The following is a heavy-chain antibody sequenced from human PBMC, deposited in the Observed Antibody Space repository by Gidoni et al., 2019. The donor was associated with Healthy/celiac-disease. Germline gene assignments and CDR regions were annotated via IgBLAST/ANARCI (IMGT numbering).Heavy chain of an antibody. D-gene: IGHD5-12*01. J-gene: IGHJ3*02. CDR1: GFTFDDYG. Sequence: EVPLVESGGGVVRPGGSLRLACAASGFTFDDYGMSWVRQAPGKGLEWVSGINWNGGSTGYADSVKGRFTISRDNAKNSLYLQMNSLRAEDTALYYCARVRGYDLHDAFDIWGQGTMVTVSS. CDR3: ARVRGYDLHDAFDI. CDR2: INWNGGST. V-gene: IGHV3-20*04.